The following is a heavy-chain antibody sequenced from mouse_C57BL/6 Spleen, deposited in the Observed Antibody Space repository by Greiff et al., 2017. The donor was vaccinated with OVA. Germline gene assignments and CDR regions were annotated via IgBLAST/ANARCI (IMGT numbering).Heavy chain of an antibody. J-gene: IGHJ1*03. CDR3: ARDWYFDV. CDR2: INPNNGGT. Sequence: VQLQQSGPELVKPGASVKISCKASGYTFTDYYMNWVKQSHGKSLEWIGDINPNNGGTSYNQKFKGKATLTVDTSSSTAYMELRSLTSEDSAVYYCARDWYFDVWGTGTTVTVSS. V-gene: IGHV1-26*01. CDR1: GYTFTDYY.